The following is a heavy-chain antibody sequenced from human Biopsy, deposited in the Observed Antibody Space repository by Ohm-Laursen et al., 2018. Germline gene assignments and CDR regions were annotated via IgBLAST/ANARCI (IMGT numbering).Heavy chain of an antibody. J-gene: IGHJ4*02. CDR2: IYSGGNT. Sequence: SETLSLTCAVSGYSISSGYYWSWIRQSPGQGLEYIGLIYSGGNTNYNPSLKNRVTMSVDTSKNQFYLKLYSVTAADTAVYYCARGRRTSGWPYFDNWGQGALDIVSP. V-gene: IGHV4-61*01. D-gene: IGHD6-19*01. CDR3: ARGRRTSGWPYFDN. CDR1: GYSISSGYY.